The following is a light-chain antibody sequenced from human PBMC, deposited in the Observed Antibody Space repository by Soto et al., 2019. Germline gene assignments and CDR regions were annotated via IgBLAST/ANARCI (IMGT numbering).Light chain of an antibody. CDR1: SSNIGSNY. CDR2: TNN. J-gene: IGLJ2*01. V-gene: IGLV1-47*01. Sequence: QSVLTQPPSASGTPGQRGTISCSGSSSNIGSNYVYWYQQLPGTAPQLLIYTNNQQPSGVPDRFSGSKSGTSASLAISALRSEDEADYYCTVWDDSLRGRLFGGGTQLTVL. CDR3: TVWDDSLRGRL.